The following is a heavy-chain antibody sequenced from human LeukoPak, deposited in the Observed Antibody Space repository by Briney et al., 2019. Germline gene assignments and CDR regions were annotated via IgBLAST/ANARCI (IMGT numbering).Heavy chain of an antibody. D-gene: IGHD3-10*01. J-gene: IGHJ4*02. CDR2: INHRGST. Sequence: SETLSLTCAVYGGSFNGYYWSWIRQPPGKGLEWIGEINHRGSTKYNPSLKSRVTISVDTSKNQFSLKLSSVTAADTAVYYCARGGEYGYIYWGQGTLVTVSS. CDR3: ARGGEYGYIY. V-gene: IGHV4-34*01. CDR1: GGSFNGYY.